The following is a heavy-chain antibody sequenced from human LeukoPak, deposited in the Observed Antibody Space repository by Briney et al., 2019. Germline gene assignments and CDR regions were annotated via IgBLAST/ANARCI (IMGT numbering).Heavy chain of an antibody. J-gene: IGHJ5*02. CDR2: INAGNGNT. CDR3: ARGLDYCSSTSCYDWWANWFDP. V-gene: IGHV1-3*01. CDR1: GYTFTSYA. Sequence: ASVKVSCKASGYTFTSYAMHWVRQAPGQRLEWMGWINAGNGNTKYSQKFQGRVTITRDTSASTAYMELSSLRSEDTAVYYCARGLDYCSSTSCYDWWANWFDPWGQGTLVTVSS. D-gene: IGHD2-2*01.